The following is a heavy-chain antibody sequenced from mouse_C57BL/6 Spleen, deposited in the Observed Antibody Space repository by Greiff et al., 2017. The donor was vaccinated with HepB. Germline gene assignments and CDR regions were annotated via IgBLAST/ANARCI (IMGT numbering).Heavy chain of an antibody. J-gene: IGHJ2*01. Sequence: QVQLQQSGAELVKPGASVKISCKASGYAFSSYWMNWVKQRPGKGLEWIGQIYPGDGDTNYNGKFKGKATLTADKSSSTAYMQLSSLTSEDSAVYFCAREGNDGYYDFDYWGQGTTLTVSS. D-gene: IGHD2-3*01. CDR2: IYPGDGDT. CDR1: GYAFSSYW. CDR3: AREGNDGYYDFDY. V-gene: IGHV1-80*01.